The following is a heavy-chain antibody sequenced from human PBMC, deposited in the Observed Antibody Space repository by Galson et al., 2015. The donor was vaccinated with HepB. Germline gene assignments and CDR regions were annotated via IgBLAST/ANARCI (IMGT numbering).Heavy chain of an antibody. D-gene: IGHD1-1*01. V-gene: IGHV4-30-2*01. J-gene: IGHJ5*02. Sequence: LSLTCTVSGGSISSGGYSWSWIRQPPGKGLEWIGYIYHTGSTYYNPSLKSRVTISVDRSKNQFSLNLSSVTAADTAVYYCVRGGQQTWFDPWGQGTLVTVSS. CDR2: IYHTGST. CDR1: GGSISSGGYS. CDR3: VRGGQQTWFDP.